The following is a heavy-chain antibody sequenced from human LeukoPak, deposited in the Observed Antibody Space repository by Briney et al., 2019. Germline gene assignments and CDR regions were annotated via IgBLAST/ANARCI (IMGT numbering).Heavy chain of an antibody. CDR2: ISGSGDST. D-gene: IGHD6-19*01. CDR3: TQQWLVLGAFDI. J-gene: IGHJ3*02. Sequence: SGVSLRLSFADSGFTFSSYAMSWVRQAPGKGLEWVSAISGSGDSTYDADSVKGRFTISRDNSKNTLYLQMNSLRAEDTAVYYCTQQWLVLGAFDIWGQGTMVTVSS. CDR1: GFTFSSYA. V-gene: IGHV3-23*01.